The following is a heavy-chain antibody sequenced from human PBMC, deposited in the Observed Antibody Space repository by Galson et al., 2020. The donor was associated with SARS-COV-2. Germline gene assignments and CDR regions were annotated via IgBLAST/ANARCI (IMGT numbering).Heavy chain of an antibody. V-gene: IGHV4-61*05. D-gene: IGHD3-16*01. CDR1: GRSITISTDY. Sequence: SETLSLICTVSGRSITISTDYWSWIRQSPGKGLEWIGHMYYSETAKYNPSLMSRATISIDTFKRQLSLNLSSVTAADTAVYYCARLSKAYNYDGWNFDYWGQGTLVTVSS. CDR3: ARLSKAYNYDGWNFDY. J-gene: IGHJ4*02. CDR2: MYYSETA.